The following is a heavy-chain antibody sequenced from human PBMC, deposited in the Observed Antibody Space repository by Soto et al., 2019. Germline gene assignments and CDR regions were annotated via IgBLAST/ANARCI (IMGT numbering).Heavy chain of an antibody. J-gene: IGHJ3*01. CDR3: ARGDRGAFDL. CDR1: GFTFDYYW. Sequence: EVQLVESGGGLVQPGASLRLSCAASGFTFDYYWMHWVRQAPGKGLVWVSRIHSDGTSTTYADSVKGRFTISRDNAKNTLSLQMNSLRAEDTAVYYCARGDRGAFDLWGQGTVFTVSS. D-gene: IGHD1-26*01. V-gene: IGHV3-74*01. CDR2: IHSDGTST.